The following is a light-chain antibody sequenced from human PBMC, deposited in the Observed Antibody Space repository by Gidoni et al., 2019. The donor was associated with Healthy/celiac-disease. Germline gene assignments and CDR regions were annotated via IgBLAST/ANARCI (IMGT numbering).Light chain of an antibody. CDR2: GAS. Sequence: ELVLTKSPGTLSLYPGERATLAFRASQSVSSSYLDWYQHKPDQAPRLLIYGASCRANGIPYMFSGSGSGTDFTLIISRLEPEDCAVYYCQQYGSSWTFGQGTKVEIK. CDR3: QQYGSSWT. J-gene: IGKJ1*01. CDR1: QSVSSSY. V-gene: IGKV3-20*01.